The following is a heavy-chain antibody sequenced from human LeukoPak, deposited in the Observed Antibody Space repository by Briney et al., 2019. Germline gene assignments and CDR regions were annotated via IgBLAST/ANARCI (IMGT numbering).Heavy chain of an antibody. Sequence: PGGSLRLSCAASGFTFSSYGMHWVRQAPGKGLEWVAYIRYDGSNKYYADSVKGRFTISRDNSKNTLYLQMNSLRAEDTAVYYCARDLVDYGGNSAAFDIWGQGTMVTVSS. CDR3: ARDLVDYGGNSAAFDI. V-gene: IGHV3-30*02. CDR2: IRYDGSNK. J-gene: IGHJ3*02. D-gene: IGHD4-23*01. CDR1: GFTFSSYG.